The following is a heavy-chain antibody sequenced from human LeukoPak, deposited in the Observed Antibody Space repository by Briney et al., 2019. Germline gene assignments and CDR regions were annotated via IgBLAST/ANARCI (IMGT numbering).Heavy chain of an antibody. CDR2: IYYSGST. Sequence: SETLSLTCTVSGGSISSYYWSWIRQPPGKGLEWSGYIYYSGSTNYNPSLKSRVTISVDTSKNQFSLKLSSVTAADTAVYYCARHKDSSSWYYYYMDVWGKGTTVTVSS. D-gene: IGHD6-13*01. CDR1: GGSISSYY. J-gene: IGHJ6*03. CDR3: ARHKDSSSWYYYYMDV. V-gene: IGHV4-59*08.